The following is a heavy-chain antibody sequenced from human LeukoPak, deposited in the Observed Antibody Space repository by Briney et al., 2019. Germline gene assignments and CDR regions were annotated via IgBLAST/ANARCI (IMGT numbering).Heavy chain of an antibody. CDR2: INSDGSSA. CDR3: AKDRKLGPADYYFDF. CDR1: GFTFSYYW. V-gene: IGHV3-74*01. Sequence: GGSLRLSCAASGFTFSYYWMHWVRQAPGKGLVWVSRINSDGSSASYADSVKGRFTISRDNAKNTLYLQMNSLRAEDTAVYYCAKDRKLGPADYYFDFWGQGTLVTVAS. J-gene: IGHJ4*02. D-gene: IGHD7-27*01.